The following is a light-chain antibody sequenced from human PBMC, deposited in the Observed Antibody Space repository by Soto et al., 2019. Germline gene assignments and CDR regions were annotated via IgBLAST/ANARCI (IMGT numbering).Light chain of an antibody. J-gene: IGKJ1*01. CDR2: AAS. V-gene: IGKV1-9*01. Sequence: DIQLTQSQSFLSASVGDRVTITCRASQGISSYLALYQQKPGKAPKLLIYAASTLQSGVPSRFSGSGSGTEFTLTISSLQPEDFATYYCQQYNSYSLTFGQGTKVDNK. CDR3: QQYNSYSLT. CDR1: QGISSY.